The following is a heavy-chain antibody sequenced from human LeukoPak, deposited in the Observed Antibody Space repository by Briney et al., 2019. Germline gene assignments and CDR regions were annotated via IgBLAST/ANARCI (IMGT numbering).Heavy chain of an antibody. CDR2: ISGSGGST. Sequence: GGSLRLSCAASGFTFSSYGMSWVRQAPGKGLEWVSAISGSGGSTYYADSVKGRFTISRDNSKNTLYLQMNSLRAEDTAVYYCAKVAGDSSSWYTYYYYMDVWGKGTTVTISS. D-gene: IGHD6-13*01. V-gene: IGHV3-23*01. CDR3: AKVAGDSSSWYTYYYYMDV. J-gene: IGHJ6*03. CDR1: GFTFSSYG.